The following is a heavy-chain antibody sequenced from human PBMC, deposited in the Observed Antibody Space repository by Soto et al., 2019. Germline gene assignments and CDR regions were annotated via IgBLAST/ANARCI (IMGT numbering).Heavy chain of an antibody. D-gene: IGHD3-3*01. CDR2: IRSKANSYAT. J-gene: IGHJ3*02. V-gene: IGHV3-73*01. CDR1: GFTFSGSA. CDR3: TGSYSIEYYDFWSGYDAFDI. Sequence: GGSLRLSCAASGFTFSGSAMHWVRQASGKGLEWVGRIRSKANSYATAYAASVKGRFTISRDDSKNTAYLQMNSLRAEDTAVYYCTGSYSIEYYDFWSGYDAFDIWGQGTMVTVSS.